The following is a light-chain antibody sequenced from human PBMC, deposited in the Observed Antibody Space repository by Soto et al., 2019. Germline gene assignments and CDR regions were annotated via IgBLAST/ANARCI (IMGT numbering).Light chain of an antibody. CDR2: GAS. Sequence: EIVLTQSPGTLSLSPGERATLSCRASQSVSSSYLAWYQQRPGQAPRLLIYGASSRATGIPARFSGSGSGTDFTLTISSLQSEDFAVYYCQQYNNWPPLYTFGQGTKLEIK. J-gene: IGKJ2*01. CDR3: QQYNNWPPLYT. V-gene: IGKV3-15*01. CDR1: QSVSSSY.